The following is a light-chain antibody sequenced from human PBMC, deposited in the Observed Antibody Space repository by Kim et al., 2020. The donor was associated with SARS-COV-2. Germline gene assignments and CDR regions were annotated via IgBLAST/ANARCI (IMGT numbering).Light chain of an antibody. CDR3: QQRSDWPYT. J-gene: IGKJ2*01. Sequence: TLSLSPGDMASLSGRASLSSDIAWYQQKPGQAPRLLIYDASNRATGIPARFSGSGSGTDFTLTISSLEPEDFAVYYCQQRSDWPYTFGQGTKLEI. CDR2: DAS. CDR1: LSSD. V-gene: IGKV3-11*01.